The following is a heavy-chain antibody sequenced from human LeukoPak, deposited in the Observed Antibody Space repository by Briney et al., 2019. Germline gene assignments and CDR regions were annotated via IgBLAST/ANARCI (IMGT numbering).Heavy chain of an antibody. CDR3: ARGYYDILLYYYYYGMDV. J-gene: IGHJ6*02. CDR2: IYYSGST. CDR1: GGSVSSGSYY. D-gene: IGHD3-9*01. V-gene: IGHV4-61*01. Sequence: SETLSLTCTASGGSVSSGSYYWSWIRQPPGKGLEWIGYIYYSGSTNYNPSLKSRVTISVDTSKNQFSLKLSSVTAADTAVYYCARGYYDILLYYYYYGMDVWGQGTTVTVSS.